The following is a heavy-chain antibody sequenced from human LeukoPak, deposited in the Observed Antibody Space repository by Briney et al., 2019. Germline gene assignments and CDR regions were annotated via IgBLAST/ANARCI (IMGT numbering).Heavy chain of an antibody. CDR3: AKDTYSSSWYRGDFDY. J-gene: IGHJ4*02. CDR1: GFSVRTNF. D-gene: IGHD6-13*01. V-gene: IGHV3-23*01. Sequence: PGGSLRLSCAVSGFSVRTNFMSWVRQAPGKGLEWVSAISGSGGSTYYADSVKGRFTISRDNSKNTLYLQMNSLRAEGTAVYYCAKDTYSSSWYRGDFDYWGQGTLVTVSS. CDR2: ISGSGGST.